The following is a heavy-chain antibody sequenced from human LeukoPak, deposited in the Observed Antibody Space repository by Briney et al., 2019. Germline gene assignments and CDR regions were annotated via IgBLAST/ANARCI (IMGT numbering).Heavy chain of an antibody. J-gene: IGHJ4*02. CDR3: ARTGRLCLGELSLYQYYFDY. CDR1: GFTFSSYS. D-gene: IGHD3-16*02. V-gene: IGHV3-21*01. CDR2: ISSSSSYI. Sequence: RPGGSLRLSCAASGFTFSSYSMNWVRQAPGKGLEWVSSISSSSSYIYYADSVKGRFTISRDNAKNSLYLQMNSLRAEDTAVYYCARTGRLCLGELSLYQYYFDYWGQGTLVTVSS.